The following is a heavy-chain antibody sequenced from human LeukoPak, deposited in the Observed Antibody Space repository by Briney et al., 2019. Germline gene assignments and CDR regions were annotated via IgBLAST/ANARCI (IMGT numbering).Heavy chain of an antibody. J-gene: IGHJ4*02. CDR1: GFTFSSYSMN. D-gene: IGHD5-24*01. CDR2: IYYSGST. CDR3: ARSRDGYIFDY. Sequence: GSLRLSCAASGFTFSSYSMNWVRQPPGKGLEWIGNIYYSGSTYYSPSLKSRVTISVDTSKNQLSLKLSSVTAADTAIYYCARSRDGYIFDYWGQGTLVTVSS. V-gene: IGHV4-59*04.